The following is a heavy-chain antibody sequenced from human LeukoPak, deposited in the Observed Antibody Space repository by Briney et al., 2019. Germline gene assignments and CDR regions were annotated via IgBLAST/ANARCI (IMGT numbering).Heavy chain of an antibody. CDR3: ARSGSYSFFDY. CDR1: GGSISSGSYY. D-gene: IGHD1-26*01. V-gene: IGHV4-61*02. J-gene: IGHJ4*02. Sequence: SQTLSPTCTVSGGSISSGSYYWSWIRQPAGKGLEWIGRIYTSGSTNYNPSLKSRVTISVDTSKNQFSLKLSSVTAADTAVYYCARSGSYSFFDYWGQGTLVTVSS. CDR2: IYTSGST.